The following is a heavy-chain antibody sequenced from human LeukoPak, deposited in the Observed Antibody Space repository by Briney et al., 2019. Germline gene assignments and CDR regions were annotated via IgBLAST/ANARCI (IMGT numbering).Heavy chain of an antibody. CDR3: GRDEDIPTYPNWIET. Sequence: ASVKVSCKASGYSFFNSGVTWVGQAPGQGPEWIGWVSTYTGNTNYAEKVQGRITMTTDTSTDTAYMELRSLTSDDTAVYYCGRDEDIPTYPNWIETWGQGTLVTVSS. V-gene: IGHV1-18*01. CDR1: GYSFFNSG. CDR2: VSTYTGNT. D-gene: IGHD2-2*03. J-gene: IGHJ5*02.